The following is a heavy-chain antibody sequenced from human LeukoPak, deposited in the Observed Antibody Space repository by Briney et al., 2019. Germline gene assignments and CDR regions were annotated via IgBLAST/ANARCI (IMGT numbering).Heavy chain of an antibody. CDR3: ARDKGGSDYDFWSGLDY. J-gene: IGHJ4*02. Sequence: ASVKVSCKASGYTFTSYGISWVRQAPGQGLEWMGWISAYNGNTNYAQNLQGRVTMTTDTSTSTAYMDLRSLRFDDTAVYYCARDKGGSDYDFWSGLDYWGQGTLVTVSS. CDR1: GYTFTSYG. CDR2: ISAYNGNT. D-gene: IGHD3-3*01. V-gene: IGHV1-18*01.